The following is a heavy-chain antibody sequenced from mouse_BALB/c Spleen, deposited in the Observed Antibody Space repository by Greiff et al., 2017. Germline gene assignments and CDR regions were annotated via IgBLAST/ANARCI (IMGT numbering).Heavy chain of an antibody. Sequence: DVMLVESGGGLVKLGGSLKLSCAASGFTFSSYYMSWVRQTPEKRLELVAAINSNGGSTYYPDTVKGRFTISRDNAKNTLYLQMSSLKSEDTALYYCARPLHYYGYVFDYWGQGTTLTVSS. V-gene: IGHV5-6-2*01. CDR2: INSNGGST. D-gene: IGHD1-2*01. CDR1: GFTFSSYY. CDR3: ARPLHYYGYVFDY. J-gene: IGHJ2*01.